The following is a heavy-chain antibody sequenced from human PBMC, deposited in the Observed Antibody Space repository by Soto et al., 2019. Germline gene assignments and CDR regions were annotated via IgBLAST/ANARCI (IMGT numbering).Heavy chain of an antibody. CDR1: GFTFSNAW. V-gene: IGHV3-15*07. CDR2: IKSKTDGGTT. CDR3: TTSITGTTAHYSYYGMDV. Sequence: EVQLVESGGGLVKPGGSLRLSCAASGFTFSNAWMNWVRQAPGKGLEWVGRIKSKTDGGTTDYAAPVKGRFTISRDHSKNMLYLQMNSLKTEATAVYYYTTSITGTTAHYSYYGMDVWGQGTTVTVSS. J-gene: IGHJ6*02. D-gene: IGHD1-20*01.